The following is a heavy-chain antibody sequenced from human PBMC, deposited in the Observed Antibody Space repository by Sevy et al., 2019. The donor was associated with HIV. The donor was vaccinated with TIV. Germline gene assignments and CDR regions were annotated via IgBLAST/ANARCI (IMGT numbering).Heavy chain of an antibody. CDR1: GVTFSSYA. CDR2: ISYDGSNK. J-gene: IGHJ5*02. V-gene: IGHV3-30-3*01. CDR3: ARDQHDYAGNIRTGWFDP. Sequence: GGSQRLSCAASGVTFSSYAMHWVRQAPGKGLEWVAVISYDGSNKYYADSVKGRFTISRDNSKKTVYLQMNSLRVEDTAVYYCARDQHDYAGNIRTGWFDPWGQGALVTVSS. D-gene: IGHD4-17*01.